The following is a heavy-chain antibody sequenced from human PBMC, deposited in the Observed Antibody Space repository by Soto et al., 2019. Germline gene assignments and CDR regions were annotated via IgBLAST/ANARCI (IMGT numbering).Heavy chain of an antibody. CDR3: ARGDIVAIFGMDV. CDR2: INPSGGST. V-gene: IGHV1-46*01. Sequence: PSVKVSCKASGYTFASYYMHWVRQAPGQGLEWMGIINPSGGSTTYAQKFQGRVTMTRDTSTSTVYMELSSLRSEDTAVYYCARGDIVAIFGMDVWGQGTTVTVSS. J-gene: IGHJ6*02. D-gene: IGHD5-12*01. CDR1: GYTFASYY.